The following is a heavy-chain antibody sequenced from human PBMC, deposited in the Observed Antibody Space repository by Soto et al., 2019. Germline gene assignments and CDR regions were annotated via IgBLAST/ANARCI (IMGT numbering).Heavy chain of an antibody. V-gene: IGHV4-59*08. CDR3: ARHASVVVVVAATPVLNSFDI. Sequence: PSETLSLTCTVSGGPISSYYWSWIRQPPGKGLEWIGYIYYSGSTNYNPSLKSRVTISVDTSKNQFSLKLSSVTAADTAVYYCARHASVVVVVAATPVLNSFDIWGQGTMVTVSS. CDR2: IYYSGST. J-gene: IGHJ3*02. D-gene: IGHD2-15*01. CDR1: GGPISSYY.